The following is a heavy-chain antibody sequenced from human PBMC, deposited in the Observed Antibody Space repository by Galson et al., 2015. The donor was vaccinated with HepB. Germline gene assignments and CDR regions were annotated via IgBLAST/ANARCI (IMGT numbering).Heavy chain of an antibody. D-gene: IGHD3-16*01. V-gene: IGHV1-69*06. CDR2: IIPIFGTA. CDR1: GGTFSSYA. Sequence: SVKVSCKASGGTFSSYAISWVRQAPGQGLEWMGGIIPIFGTANYAQKFQGRVTITADKSTSTAYMELSSLRSEDTAVYYCARDLGDGVRNGMDVWGQGTTVTVSS. J-gene: IGHJ6*02. CDR3: ARDLGDGVRNGMDV.